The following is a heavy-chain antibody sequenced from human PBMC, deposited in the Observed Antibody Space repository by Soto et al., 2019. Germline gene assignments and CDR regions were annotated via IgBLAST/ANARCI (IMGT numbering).Heavy chain of an antibody. CDR1: GYTVTSYD. CDR2: MNPNSGNT. J-gene: IGHJ4*02. V-gene: IGHV1-8*01. CDR3: ARGNNYNGEDYFDY. Sequence: ASVKVSCKASGYTVTSYDINWVRQATGQGLEWMGWMNPNSGNTGYAQKFQGRVTMTRNTSISTAYMELSSLRSEDTAVYYCARGNNYNGEDYFDYWGQGTLVTVSS. D-gene: IGHD4-17*01.